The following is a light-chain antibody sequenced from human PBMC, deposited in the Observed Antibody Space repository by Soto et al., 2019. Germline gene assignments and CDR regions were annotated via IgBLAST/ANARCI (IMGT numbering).Light chain of an antibody. J-gene: IGKJ1*01. CDR1: QSISSW. Sequence: IQMTHSPSTLSASVLYRVTITFRASQSISSWLAWYQQKPGKAPKLLIYDASNLESGVPSRFSGGGSGTEFSLTISSLQPDDFATYYCQQYNYFWAFGQGTKVDIK. CDR3: QQYNYFWA. V-gene: IGKV1-5*01. CDR2: DAS.